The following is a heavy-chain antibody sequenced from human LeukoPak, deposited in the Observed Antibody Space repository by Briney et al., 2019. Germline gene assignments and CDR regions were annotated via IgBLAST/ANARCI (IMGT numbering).Heavy chain of an antibody. J-gene: IGHJ4*02. CDR3: ARRWYDSSGYSRHFDY. CDR1: GYSFTTYW. V-gene: IGHV5-51*01. D-gene: IGHD3-22*01. CDR2: IYPGDSDT. Sequence: GESLKISCKGSGYSFTTYWIGWVRQMPGKGLEWMGNIYPGDSDTRYSPSFQGQVTISADKSITTAYLQWSSLRASDTAIYYCARRWYDSSGYSRHFDYWGQGTLVTVPS.